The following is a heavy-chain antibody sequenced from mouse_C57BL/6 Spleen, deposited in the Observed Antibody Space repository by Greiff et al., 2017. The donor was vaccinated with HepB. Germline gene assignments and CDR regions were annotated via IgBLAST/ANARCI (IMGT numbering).Heavy chain of an antibody. J-gene: IGHJ4*01. CDR2: SRNKANDYTT. CDR3: ARDETMVGDYAMDY. D-gene: IGHD2-1*01. CDR1: GFTFSDFY. Sequence: DVQLVESGGGLVQSGRSLRLSCATSGFTFSDFYMEWVRQAPGKGLEWIAASRNKANDYTTEYSASVKGRFIVSRDTSQSILYLQMNALRAEDTAIYYCARDETMVGDYAMDYWGQGTSVTVSS. V-gene: IGHV7-1*01.